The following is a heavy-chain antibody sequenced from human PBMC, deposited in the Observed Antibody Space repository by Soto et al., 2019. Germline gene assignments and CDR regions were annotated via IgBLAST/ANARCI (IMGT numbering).Heavy chain of an antibody. CDR3: GIWYGNAGYTY. Sequence: SETLSLTCSFSGDSVTSHYLTWIRQSPEKGLEWIGYMHYTGFSHYNPSLKSRLTISVDRSKNQFTLQLTSVTVEDTAVYYCGIWYGNAGYTYWGQGTQVPVSS. J-gene: IGHJ4*02. V-gene: IGHV4-59*02. CDR1: GDSVTSHY. CDR2: MHYTGFS. D-gene: IGHD1-1*01.